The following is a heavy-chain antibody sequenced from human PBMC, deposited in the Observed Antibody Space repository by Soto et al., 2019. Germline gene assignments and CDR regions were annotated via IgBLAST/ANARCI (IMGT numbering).Heavy chain of an antibody. D-gene: IGHD2-21*01. CDR2: TCSGGNT. CDR1: GFSISSNY. CDR3: ARKRPSAIQGWAFGMDV. J-gene: IGHJ6*02. V-gene: IGHV3-53*02. Sequence: ELQLVETGGGLIQTGGSLRLSCAASGFSISSNYIAWVRQPPGKGLEWVSTTCSGGNTEYADSAKGRCRISRDNYKNTLYLQMGNLRVEDTAVYYGARKRPSAIQGWAFGMDVWGQGTTVSVSS.